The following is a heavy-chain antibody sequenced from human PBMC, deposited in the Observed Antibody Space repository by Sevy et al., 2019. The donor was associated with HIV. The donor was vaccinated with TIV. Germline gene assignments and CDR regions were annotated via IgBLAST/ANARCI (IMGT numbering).Heavy chain of an antibody. V-gene: IGHV3-23*01. CDR2: ISTSGGYT. D-gene: IGHD5-12*01. Sequence: GGSLRLSCAASGFTFISSVISWVRQAPGKGLEWVSTISTSGGYTYYADSVKGRFTISRDNAKNTVWLEMNTLGADDTALYYCAKETPGGFNWGQRTLVTVSS. CDR1: GFTFISSV. CDR3: AKETPGGFN. J-gene: IGHJ4*02.